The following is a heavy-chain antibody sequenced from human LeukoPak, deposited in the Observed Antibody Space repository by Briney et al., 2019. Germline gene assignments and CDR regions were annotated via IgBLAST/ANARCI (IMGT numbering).Heavy chain of an antibody. D-gene: IGHD2-2*03. Sequence: ETLSLTCTVSGGSISSSSYYWGWIRQPPGKGLEWIGSIYYSGNTYYNPSLKSRVTISVDTSKNQFSLKLNSVTAADTAVYYCARRPARGYCSSTSCYSEVFGWFDPWGQGTLVTVSS. CDR1: GGSISSSSYY. CDR2: IYYSGNT. J-gene: IGHJ5*02. CDR3: ARRPARGYCSSTSCYSEVFGWFDP. V-gene: IGHV4-39*01.